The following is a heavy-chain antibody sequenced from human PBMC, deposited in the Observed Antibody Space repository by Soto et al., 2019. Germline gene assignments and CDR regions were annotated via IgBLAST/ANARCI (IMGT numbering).Heavy chain of an antibody. CDR3: ARGSFYGEEIQH. Sequence: SETLSLTYTVSGGSISSYYWSWIRQPPGKGLEWIGYIYYSGSTNYNPSLKSRVTISVDTSKNQFSLKLSSVTAADTAVYYCARGSFYGEEIQHWGQGTLVTVSS. J-gene: IGHJ1*01. D-gene: IGHD4-17*01. CDR1: GGSISSYY. V-gene: IGHV4-59*01. CDR2: IYYSGST.